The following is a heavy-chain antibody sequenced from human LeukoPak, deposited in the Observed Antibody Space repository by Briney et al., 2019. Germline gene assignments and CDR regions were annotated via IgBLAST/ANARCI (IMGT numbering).Heavy chain of an antibody. CDR1: GFTFNEFG. V-gene: IGHV3-33*01. Sequence: GGSLRLSCAASGFTFNEFGVHWVRQAPGQGLEWVALIWYDGSNKYYADPVKGRFTISRDNSKNTVYLQMNSLRVEDTAIYYCARDRPTGSYYSIDYWGQGTLATVSS. CDR3: ARDRPTGSYYSIDY. D-gene: IGHD1-26*01. CDR2: IWYDGSNK. J-gene: IGHJ4*02.